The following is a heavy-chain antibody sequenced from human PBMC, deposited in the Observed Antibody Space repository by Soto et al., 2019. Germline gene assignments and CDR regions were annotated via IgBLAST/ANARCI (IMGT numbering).Heavy chain of an antibody. CDR2: IYYSGIT. CDR3: ARPHMVAITDPFDY. CDR1: GGSISSNNYY. D-gene: IGHD5-12*01. J-gene: IGHJ4*02. V-gene: IGHV4-39*02. Sequence: QLQLQESGPGLVKPSETLSLTCTVSGGSISSNNYYWGWIRQPPGKGLEWIGSIYYSGITYYNPSLKSRVPPPLHTSQNHFSLKLTSVSAADTAVYYCARPHMVAITDPFDYWGQGALVTVSS.